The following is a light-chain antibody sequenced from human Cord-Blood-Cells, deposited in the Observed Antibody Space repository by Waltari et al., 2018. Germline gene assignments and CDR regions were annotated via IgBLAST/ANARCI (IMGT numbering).Light chain of an antibody. Sequence: QSALTQPRSVSGSPGQSVTISCTGTSSDVGGYNYVSWYQQHPGKAPKLMIYDVSKLPSGVPERFSGSKSGNTASLTISGLQAEDEADYYCSSYAGSYTVVFGGGTKLTVL. CDR1: SSDVGGYNY. CDR2: DVS. CDR3: SSYAGSYTVV. V-gene: IGLV2-11*01. J-gene: IGLJ2*01.